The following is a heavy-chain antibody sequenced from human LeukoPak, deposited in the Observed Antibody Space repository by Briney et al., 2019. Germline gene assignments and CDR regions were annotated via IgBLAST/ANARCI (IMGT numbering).Heavy chain of an antibody. D-gene: IGHD4-17*01. J-gene: IGHJ5*02. Sequence: ASVKVSCKPSGGTFNNSAISWVRQAPGQGLEWLGGIMPLFGTAGYAQKFQGRVTIIKDESTRTVYLELTSLTSDDTAVYYCARDVHGDYGSGWFDPWGQGTLVSVSS. CDR1: GGTFNNSA. V-gene: IGHV1-69*05. CDR3: ARDVHGDYGSGWFDP. CDR2: IMPLFGTA.